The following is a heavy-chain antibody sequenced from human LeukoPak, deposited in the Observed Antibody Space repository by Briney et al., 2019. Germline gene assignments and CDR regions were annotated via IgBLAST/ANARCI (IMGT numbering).Heavy chain of an antibody. CDR1: GGSFSGYY. D-gene: IGHD4-17*01. CDR3: ARVGVTTLNAFDI. CDR2: ISHIGST. J-gene: IGHJ3*02. V-gene: IGHV4-34*01. Sequence: SETLSLTCAVYGGSFSGYYWSWVRQPPGKGLEWIGEISHIGSTNYNPSLESRVTISVDTSKNQFSLKLSSVTAADTAVYYCARVGVTTLNAFDIWGQGTMVTVSS.